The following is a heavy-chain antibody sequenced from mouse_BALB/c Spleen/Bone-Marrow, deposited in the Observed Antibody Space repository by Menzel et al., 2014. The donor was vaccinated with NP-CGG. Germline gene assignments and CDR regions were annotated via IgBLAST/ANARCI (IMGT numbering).Heavy chain of an antibody. D-gene: IGHD1-1*01. CDR3: ARDSRSTVSHFDY. J-gene: IGHJ2*01. CDR2: IRNKANGCTT. CDR1: GFTFTDYY. V-gene: IGHV7-3*02. Sequence: EVQLVESGGGLVQPGGSLRLSCATSGFTFTDYYMNWVRQPPGKALEWLGFIRNKANGCTTEYSASVKGRFTISRDNSQSILYLQMNTLRAEDSATYYCARDSRSTVSHFDYWGQGTTLTVSS.